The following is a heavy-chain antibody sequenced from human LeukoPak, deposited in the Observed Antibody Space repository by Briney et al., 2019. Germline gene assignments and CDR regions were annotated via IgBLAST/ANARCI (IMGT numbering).Heavy chain of an antibody. D-gene: IGHD6-19*01. Sequence: SETLSLTCAVYGGSFSGYCWSWIRQPPGKGLELIGEINHSGSTNYNPSLKSRVTISVDTSKNQFSLKLSSVTAADTAVYYCARDRYSSGWYYFDYWGQGTLVTVSS. V-gene: IGHV4-34*01. J-gene: IGHJ4*02. CDR2: INHSGST. CDR1: GGSFSGYC. CDR3: ARDRYSSGWYYFDY.